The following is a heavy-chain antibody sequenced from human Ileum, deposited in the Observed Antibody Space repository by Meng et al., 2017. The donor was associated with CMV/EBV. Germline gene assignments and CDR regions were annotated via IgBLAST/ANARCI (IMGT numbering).Heavy chain of an antibody. CDR2: IYSGGST. V-gene: IGHV3-66*02. D-gene: IGHD3-16*01. J-gene: IGHJ6*02. CDR1: GFTVSSNY. CDR3: ARDQTLRFYVTYGMDV. Sequence: GESLKISCAASGFTVSSNYMSWVRQAPGRGLEWVSVIYSGGSTYYADSVKGRFTISRDNSKNMLYLQMNSLRAEDTAVYYCARDQTLRFYVTYGMDVWGQGTTVTVSS.